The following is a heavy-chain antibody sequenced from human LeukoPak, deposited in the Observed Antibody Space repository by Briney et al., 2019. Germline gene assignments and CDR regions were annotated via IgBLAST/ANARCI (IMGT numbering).Heavy chain of an antibody. CDR1: GYTFTGYY. CDR2: INPNSGGT. Sequence: ASVKVSCKASGYTFTGYYMHWVRQAPGQGLEWMGWINPNSGGTNYAQKFQGRVTMTRDTSISTAYMELSRLRSDDTAVYYCARDFSGSYYRAEGWFDPWGQGTMVTVSS. CDR3: ARDFSGSYYRAEGWFDP. D-gene: IGHD1-26*01. J-gene: IGHJ3*01. V-gene: IGHV1-2*02.